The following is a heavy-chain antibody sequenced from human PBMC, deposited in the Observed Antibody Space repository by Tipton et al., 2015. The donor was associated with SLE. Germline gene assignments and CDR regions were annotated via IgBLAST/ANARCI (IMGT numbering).Heavy chain of an antibody. D-gene: IGHD6-13*01. CDR1: GDSVSSNSAA. J-gene: IGHJ4*02. Sequence: GLVKPSQTLSLTCAISGDSVSSNSAAWNWIRQSPSRGLEWLGRTYYRSKWYNDYAVSVKSRITINPDTSKNQFSLKLSSVTAADTAVYYCARRLGSSWTYYFDYWGQGTLVTVSS. V-gene: IGHV6-1*01. CDR3: ARRLGSSWTYYFDY. CDR2: TYYRSKWYN.